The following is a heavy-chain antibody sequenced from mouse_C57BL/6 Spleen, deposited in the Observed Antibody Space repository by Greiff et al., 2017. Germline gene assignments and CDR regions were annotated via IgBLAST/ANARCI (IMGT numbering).Heavy chain of an antibody. V-gene: IGHV5-12*01. CDR1: GFTFSDYY. J-gene: IGHJ1*03. CDR3: ARGVGRRGYFDV. CDR2: ISNGGGST. D-gene: IGHD4-1*01. Sequence: EVKLVESGGGLVQPGGSLKLSCAASGFTFSDYYMYWVRQTPEKRLAWVAYISNGGGSTYYPDTVKGRFTISRDNAKNTLYLQMSRLKSEDTAMYYCARGVGRRGYFDVWGTGTTVTVSS.